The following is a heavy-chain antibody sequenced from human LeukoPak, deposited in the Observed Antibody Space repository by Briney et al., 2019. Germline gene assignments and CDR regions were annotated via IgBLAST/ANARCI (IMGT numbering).Heavy chain of an antibody. CDR3: ARDKPYSSGWYGALGAFYYYYGMDV. CDR2: ISAYNGNT. Sequence: VASVKVSCKASGYTFTSYGISWVRQAPGQGLEWMGWISAYNGNTNYAQKLQGRVTMTTDTSTSTAYMELRSLRSDDTAVYYCARDKPYSSGWYGALGAFYYYYGMDVWGQGTTVTVSS. V-gene: IGHV1-18*01. D-gene: IGHD6-19*01. J-gene: IGHJ6*02. CDR1: GYTFTSYG.